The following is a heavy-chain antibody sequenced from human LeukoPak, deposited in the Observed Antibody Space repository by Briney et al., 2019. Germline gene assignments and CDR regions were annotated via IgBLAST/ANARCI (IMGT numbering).Heavy chain of an antibody. V-gene: IGHV3-30*02. Sequence: PGGSLRLSCAASGFTFSSSDMHWVRQAPGKGLEWVAFIRYDGNNKYYADYVKGRLTITRDNSKNTLYLQMNRLRAVDTAVYYCAKGYRNHLLILLDSWGQGTLVTVSS. J-gene: IGHJ5*01. CDR3: AKGYRNHLLILLDS. CDR2: IRYDGNNK. CDR1: GFTFSSSD. D-gene: IGHD3-16*01.